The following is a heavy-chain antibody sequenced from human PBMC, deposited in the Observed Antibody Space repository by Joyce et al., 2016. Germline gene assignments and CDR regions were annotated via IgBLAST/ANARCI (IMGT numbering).Heavy chain of an antibody. J-gene: IGHJ4*02. V-gene: IGHV1-2*02. D-gene: IGHD3-3*01. CDR2: INPDSGGT. CDR3: ARGGYYGPYYFDY. Sequence: QVQLVQSGAEVKKPGASVKVSCKASGYTFTGYYMHCVRQAPGQGLEWMGCINPDSGGTNYAQKFQGRVTMTRDTSVSTTYMELSRLRSDDTAVYYCARGGYYGPYYFDYWGQGTLVTVSS. CDR1: GYTFTGYY.